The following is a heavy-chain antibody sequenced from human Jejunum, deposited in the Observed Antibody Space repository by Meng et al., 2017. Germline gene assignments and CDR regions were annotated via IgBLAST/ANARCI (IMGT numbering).Heavy chain of an antibody. CDR2: ITDSGTST. D-gene: IGHD3-10*01. J-gene: IGHJ4*02. V-gene: IGHV3-23*01. CDR1: GFTFSGYA. Sequence: GGSLRLSCAASGFTFSGYAMNWVRQAPGKGLEWVSLITDSGTSTYYADSVKGRFTISRDNSKNTLYLQMNSLRAEDTAEYYCATGQRGVFQAYWGQGTLVTVSS. CDR3: ATGQRGVFQAY.